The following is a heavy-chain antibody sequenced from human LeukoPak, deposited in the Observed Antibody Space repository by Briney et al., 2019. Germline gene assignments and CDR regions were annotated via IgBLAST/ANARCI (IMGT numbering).Heavy chain of an antibody. CDR1: GGTFSSYA. Sequence: SVKVSCKASGGTFSSYAIGWVRQAPGQGLEWMGGIIPIFGTANYAQKLQGRVTITADESTSTAYMELGSLRSEDTAVYYCARDQFPARALDPWGQGTLVTVSS. CDR3: ARDQFPARALDP. J-gene: IGHJ5*02. CDR2: IIPIFGTA. V-gene: IGHV1-69*13.